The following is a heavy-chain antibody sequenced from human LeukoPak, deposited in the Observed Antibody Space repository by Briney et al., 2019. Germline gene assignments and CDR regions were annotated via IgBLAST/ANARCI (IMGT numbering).Heavy chain of an antibody. J-gene: IGHJ1*01. Sequence: PGGPLRLSCAPSGFTFSSYAMSWVRQAPGKALEWVSAISGSGDSTYYAHSVKGRFTISRDNSKNTLYLQINSLRAEDTAVYYCAKDDSSGYYSYFQHWGQGTLVTVSS. V-gene: IGHV3-23*01. D-gene: IGHD3-22*01. CDR2: ISGSGDST. CDR3: AKDDSSGYYSYFQH. CDR1: GFTFSSYA.